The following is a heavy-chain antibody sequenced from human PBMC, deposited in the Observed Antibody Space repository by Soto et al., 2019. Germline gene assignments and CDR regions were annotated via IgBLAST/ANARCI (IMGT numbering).Heavy chain of an antibody. CDR2: MNPNSGNT. CDR3: ASPASTVVRDYYYYYGMDV. Sequence: QVQLVQSGAEVKKPGASVKVSCKASGYTSTSYDINWVRQATGQGLEWKGWMNPNSGNTGYAQQFQGRVTMTRNTSISTAYMELSSLRSEDTAVYYCASPASTVVRDYYYYYGMDVWGQGTTVTVSS. D-gene: IGHD4-17*01. CDR1: GYTSTSYD. J-gene: IGHJ6*02. V-gene: IGHV1-8*01.